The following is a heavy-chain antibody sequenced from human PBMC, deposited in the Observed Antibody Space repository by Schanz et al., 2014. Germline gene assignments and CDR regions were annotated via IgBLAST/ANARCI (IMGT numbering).Heavy chain of an antibody. D-gene: IGHD6-19*01. V-gene: IGHV3-23*04. Sequence: VQLVDSGGGLVKPGGSLRLSCVASGFTFFGSFAMSWVRQAPGKGLEWVSTLSGSGAGTFYADSVKGRFTISRDNSKNTLYLLMNSLRAEDTAVYYCAKDLISGWSGFDYWGQGTLVTVSS. CDR1: GFTFFGSFA. J-gene: IGHJ4*02. CDR3: AKDLISGWSGFDY. CDR2: LSGSGAGT.